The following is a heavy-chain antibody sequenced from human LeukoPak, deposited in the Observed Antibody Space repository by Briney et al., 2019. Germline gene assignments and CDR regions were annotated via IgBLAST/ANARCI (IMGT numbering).Heavy chain of an antibody. V-gene: IGHV4-59*01. Sequence: SETLSLTCTVSGGSIIGYWWSWIRQPPGKGLEWIGNIRYNGNTYSNPSLKSRVTISVDTSKNQFSMKLSSVTAADAAMYYCARYAALSGPNWLDPWGRGTLVTVSS. CDR3: ARYAALSGPNWLDP. CDR2: IRYNGNT. J-gene: IGHJ5*02. D-gene: IGHD6-19*01. CDR1: GGSIIGYW.